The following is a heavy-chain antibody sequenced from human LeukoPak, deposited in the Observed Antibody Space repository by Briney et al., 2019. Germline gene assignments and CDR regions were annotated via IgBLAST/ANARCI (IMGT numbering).Heavy chain of an antibody. CDR2: TYPGDSDT. D-gene: IGHD3-10*01. Sequence: GEPLKISCQGSGYSFTSYWIAWVRQMPGKGLEWMGTTYPGDSDTRYSPSFQGQVTISADKSISTAYLQWTSLKASDSAMFYCARTDGSGSYYNDYYFVYWGQGTLVTVSS. CDR3: ARTDGSGSYYNDYYFVY. CDR1: GYSFTSYW. V-gene: IGHV5-51*01. J-gene: IGHJ4*02.